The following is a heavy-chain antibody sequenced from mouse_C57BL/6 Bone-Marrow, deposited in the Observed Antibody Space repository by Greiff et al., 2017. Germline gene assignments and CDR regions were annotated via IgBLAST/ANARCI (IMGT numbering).Heavy chain of an antibody. CDR3: AQIYYCNYDYAMDY. Sequence: QVTLKESGPGILQPSPTLSLTCSFSGFSLSTFGMGVGWIRQPPGKGLEWLVHIWWDDDKYYNPALKSGLTISKDTSKNQVFLKIANVDTADTATYYCAQIYYCNYDYAMDYWGQGTSVTVSS. CDR2: IWWDDDK. CDR1: GFSLSTFGMG. V-gene: IGHV8-8*01. J-gene: IGHJ4*01. D-gene: IGHD2-1*01.